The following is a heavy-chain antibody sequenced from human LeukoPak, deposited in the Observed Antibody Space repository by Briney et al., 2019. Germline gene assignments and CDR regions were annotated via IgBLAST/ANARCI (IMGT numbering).Heavy chain of an antibody. CDR2: IYDSGST. D-gene: IGHD3/OR15-3a*01. CDR3: ARLDRWFDP. Sequence: SETLSLTCTVSGGSIRSSYYYWGWIRQPPGKGLEWIGSIYDSGSTYYNPSLKSRVTISVDTSKNQFSLKLNSVTAADTAVYYCARLDRWFDPWGQGTLVTVSS. V-gene: IGHV4-39*01. CDR1: GGSIRSSYYY. J-gene: IGHJ5*02.